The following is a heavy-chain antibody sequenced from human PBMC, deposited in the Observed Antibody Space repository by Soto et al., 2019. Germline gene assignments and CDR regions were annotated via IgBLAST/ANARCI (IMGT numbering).Heavy chain of an antibody. D-gene: IGHD4-17*01. V-gene: IGHV4-31*03. CDR2: IYYSGST. CDR3: AREHYGDLYYFDY. J-gene: IGHJ4*02. Sequence: SETLSLTCTVSGGSISSGGYYWSWIRQHPGKGLEWIGYIYYSGSTYYNPSLKSRVTISVDTSKNQFSLKLSFVTAADTAVYYCAREHYGDLYYFDYWGQGTLVTVS. CDR1: GGSISSGGYY.